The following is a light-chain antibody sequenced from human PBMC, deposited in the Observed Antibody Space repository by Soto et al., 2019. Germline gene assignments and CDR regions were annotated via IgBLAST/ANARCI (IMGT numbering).Light chain of an antibody. Sequence: QSVLTQPASVSGSPGQSIAISCTGTSSDVGGYSYVSWYQQPPGKAPKLVISDVSNRPSGVSDRFSGPKSGNTASLTISGLQTEDEADYYCASYTTSSTYVFGTGTKVTVL. CDR2: DVS. J-gene: IGLJ1*01. CDR3: ASYTTSSTYV. V-gene: IGLV2-14*01. CDR1: SSDVGGYSY.